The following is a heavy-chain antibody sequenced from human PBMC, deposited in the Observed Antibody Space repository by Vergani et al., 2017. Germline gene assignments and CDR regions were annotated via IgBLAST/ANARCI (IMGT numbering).Heavy chain of an antibody. V-gene: IGHV4-61*02. CDR2: IYTSGST. CDR1: GGSISSGSYY. Sequence: QVQLQESGPGLVKPSQTLSLTCTVSGGSISSGSYYWSWIRQPAGKGLEWIGRIYTSGSTNYNPSLKSRVTISVDTSKNQFSLKLSSVTAADTAVYYCARDGPYNWNYAPMFDPWGQGTLVTVSS. CDR3: ARDGPYNWNYAPMFDP. D-gene: IGHD1-7*01. J-gene: IGHJ5*02.